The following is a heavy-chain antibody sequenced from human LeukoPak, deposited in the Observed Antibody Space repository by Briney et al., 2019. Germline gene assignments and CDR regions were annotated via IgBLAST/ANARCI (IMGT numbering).Heavy chain of an antibody. D-gene: IGHD3-10*01. J-gene: IGHJ6*03. CDR3: ARVDRNHFSMDV. Sequence: SVTVSCNASGGTISNYVITWVRQAPGQGLEWMGGIMPLFNTPNYAQNFKGRVMITTDESTSTAYMQLSSLRSEDTAVYYCARVDRNHFSMDVWGKGTTVTVSS. CDR1: GGTISNYV. CDR2: IMPLFNTP. V-gene: IGHV1-69*05.